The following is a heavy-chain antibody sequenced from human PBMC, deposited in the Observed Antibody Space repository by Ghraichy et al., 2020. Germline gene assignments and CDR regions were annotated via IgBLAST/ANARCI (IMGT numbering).Heavy chain of an antibody. V-gene: IGHV4-39*01. CDR2: INYSGSP. CDR3: ARLISY. Sequence: SETLSLTCTVSGGSIKSSTYSWGWIRQPPGKGLEYIGSINYSGSPYSNPSLKSRVTISVDTSRNQFSLKLTSVTAADTAVYYCARLISYWGQGILVTVSS. J-gene: IGHJ4*02. CDR1: GGSIKSSTYS.